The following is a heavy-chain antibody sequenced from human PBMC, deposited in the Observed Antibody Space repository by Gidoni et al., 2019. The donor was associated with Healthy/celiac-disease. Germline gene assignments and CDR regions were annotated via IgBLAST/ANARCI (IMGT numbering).Heavy chain of an antibody. D-gene: IGHD3-10*01. CDR1: GGSFSGYY. J-gene: IGHJ4*02. Sequence: QVQLQQWGAGLLKPSETLSLTCAVYGGSFSGYYWSWIRQPPGKGLEWIGEINHSGSTNYNPSLKSRVIISVDTSKNQFSLKLSSVTAADTAVYYCARESYAAGSDYWGQGTLVTVSS. CDR3: ARESYAAGSDY. V-gene: IGHV4-34*01. CDR2: INHSGST.